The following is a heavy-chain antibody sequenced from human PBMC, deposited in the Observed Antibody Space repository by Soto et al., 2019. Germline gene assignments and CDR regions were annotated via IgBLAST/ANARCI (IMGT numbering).Heavy chain of an antibody. CDR1: GFTFSSYA. Sequence: GGSLRLSCAASGFTFSSYAMHWVRQAPGKGLEWVAVISYDGSNKYYADSVKGRFTISRDNSKNTLYLQMNSLRAEDTAVYYCARGQNDFWSGKDLDYWGQGTLVTVSS. D-gene: IGHD3-3*01. CDR2: ISYDGSNK. CDR3: ARGQNDFWSGKDLDY. V-gene: IGHV3-30-3*01. J-gene: IGHJ4*02.